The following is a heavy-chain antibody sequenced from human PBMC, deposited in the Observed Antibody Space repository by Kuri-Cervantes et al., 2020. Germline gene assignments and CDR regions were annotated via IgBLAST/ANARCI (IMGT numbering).Heavy chain of an antibody. Sequence: SVKVSCKASGYTFTYRYLHWVRQAPGQALEWMGWITPFNGNTNYAQKFQDRVTITRDRSMSTAYMELSSLRSEDTAMYYCAKDTVMNGDWYYFDYWGQGTLVTVSS. V-gene: IGHV1-45*02. CDR3: AKDTVMNGDWYYFDY. J-gene: IGHJ4*02. CDR2: ITPFNGNT. D-gene: IGHD4-17*01. CDR1: GYTFTYRY.